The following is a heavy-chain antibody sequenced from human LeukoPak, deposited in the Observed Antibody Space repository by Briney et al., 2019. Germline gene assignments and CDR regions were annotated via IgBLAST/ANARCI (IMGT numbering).Heavy chain of an antibody. CDR3: AMSEKNQFFGAGHD. Sequence: GGSLRLSCAASGFTFSSYGMHWVRQAPGKGLEWVAVISYDGSNKYYADSVKGRFTISRDNSKNTLYLQMNSLRAEDTAVYYCAMSEKNQFFGAGHDWGQGTLVTVSS. CDR1: GFTFSSYG. J-gene: IGHJ4*02. V-gene: IGHV3-30*03. CDR2: ISYDGSNK. D-gene: IGHD3-3*01.